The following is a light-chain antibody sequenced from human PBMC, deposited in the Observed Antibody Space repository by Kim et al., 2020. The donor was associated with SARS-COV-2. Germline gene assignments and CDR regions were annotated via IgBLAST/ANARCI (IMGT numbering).Light chain of an antibody. CDR1: QSISIW. Sequence: SASVGDRVTITCRASQSISIWLAWYQQIPGKAPKLLIYKASSLESEVPSRFSGSGSGTEFTLTINSLQPDDFATYYCQQYSSHWTFGQGTKVDIK. CDR2: KAS. CDR3: QQYSSHWT. V-gene: IGKV1-5*03. J-gene: IGKJ1*01.